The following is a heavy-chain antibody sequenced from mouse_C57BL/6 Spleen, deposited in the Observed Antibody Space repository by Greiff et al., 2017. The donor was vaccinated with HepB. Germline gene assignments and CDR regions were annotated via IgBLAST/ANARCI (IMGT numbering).Heavy chain of an antibody. CDR2: ILPGSGCT. Sequence: QVQLKESGAELMKPGASVKLSCKATGYTFTGYWIEWVKQRPGHGLEWIGEILPGSGCTNYNEKFKGKATFTADTSSNTAYMQLSSLTTEDSAIYYCAAYYSNYQFAYWGQGTLVTVSA. J-gene: IGHJ3*01. CDR1: GYTFTGYW. CDR3: AAYYSNYQFAY. D-gene: IGHD2-5*01. V-gene: IGHV1-9*01.